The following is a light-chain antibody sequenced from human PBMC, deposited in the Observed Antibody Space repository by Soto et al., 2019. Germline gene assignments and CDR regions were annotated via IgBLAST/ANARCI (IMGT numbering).Light chain of an antibody. CDR2: AAS. CDR1: QSISNH. Sequence: IRMTQSAASLSATVEDRVIITCRASQSISNHLNWYQQKPGKAPKLLIFAASSLQSGVPSRFSGSRSGPDFTLTISSLQPEDSATYYCPQSSRPPFPFCQGTRLAIK. V-gene: IGKV1-39*01. CDR3: PQSSRPPFP. J-gene: IGKJ5*01.